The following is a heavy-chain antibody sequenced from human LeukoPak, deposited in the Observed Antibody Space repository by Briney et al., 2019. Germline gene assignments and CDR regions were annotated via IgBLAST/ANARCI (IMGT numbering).Heavy chain of an antibody. Sequence: PGGSLRLPCAASGFTFSSYWMRWVRQAPGKGPVWVARTNRDGSSTAYADSVKGRFTISKDNAKNTLYLLMNSLRAEDTAVYYCARDSVEWYIFDYWGQGTLVTVSS. CDR1: GFTFSSYW. V-gene: IGHV3-74*01. J-gene: IGHJ4*02. CDR3: ARDSVEWYIFDY. CDR2: TNRDGSST. D-gene: IGHD3-3*01.